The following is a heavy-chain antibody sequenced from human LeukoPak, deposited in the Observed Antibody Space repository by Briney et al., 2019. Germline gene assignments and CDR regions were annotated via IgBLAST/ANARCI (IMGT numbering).Heavy chain of an antibody. V-gene: IGHV4-39*01. CDR3: ARHWTQDYADSGAFDI. CDR2: IYYSKNT. Sequence: PSETLSLTCTVSGGSISSSSAYWGWIRQPPGKGLEWIGSIYYSKNTYYNPSLKSRVTISVDTSKNQFSLKLSSVTAADTAVYYCARHWTQDYADSGAFDIWGQGTMVTVSS. CDR1: GGSISSSSAY. D-gene: IGHD4-17*01. J-gene: IGHJ3*02.